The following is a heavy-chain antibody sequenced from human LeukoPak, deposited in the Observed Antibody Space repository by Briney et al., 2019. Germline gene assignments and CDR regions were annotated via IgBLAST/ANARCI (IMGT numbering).Heavy chain of an antibody. CDR3: ARDSRPGIAAAGLLDY. V-gene: IGHV4-59*12. J-gene: IGHJ4*02. CDR2: IYYSGST. Sequence: PSETLSLTCTVSGGSISSYYWSWIRQPPGKGLEWIGYIYYSGSTNYNPSLKSRVTISVDTSKNQFSLKLSSVTAADTAVYYCARDSRPGIAAAGLLDYWGQGTLVTVSS. CDR1: GGSISSYY. D-gene: IGHD6-13*01.